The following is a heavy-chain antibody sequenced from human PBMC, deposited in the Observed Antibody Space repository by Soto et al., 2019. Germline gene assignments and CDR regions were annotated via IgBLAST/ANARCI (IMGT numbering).Heavy chain of an antibody. J-gene: IGHJ4*02. CDR1: GFTYNNYA. Sequence: EVQLLESGGALVQPGVSLSLSCAASGFTYNNYAMGWVRQAPGKGLEWVSAISSSGCSAYYADSVKGRFTISRDNSRNTMFLQMNKLSAEDTAVYYCAKGSVVVAAKFDSWGQGTQVTVSS. CDR3: AKGSVVVAAKFDS. V-gene: IGHV3-23*01. D-gene: IGHD2-21*02. CDR2: ISSSGCSA.